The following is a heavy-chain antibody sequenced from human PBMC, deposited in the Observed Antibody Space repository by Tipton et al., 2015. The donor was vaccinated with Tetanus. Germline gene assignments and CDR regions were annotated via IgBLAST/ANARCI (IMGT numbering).Heavy chain of an antibody. CDR2: ISGYNGNT. Sequence: QLMQSGGEVKKPGASVKVSCKASGYTFTSYAVTWVRQAPGQGLEWMGWISGYNGNTNFTQKFQGRLTMTRDTSISTAYMEVSRLRSDDTAIYYCARGMDYDSSGIDDFWGQGTLVTVSS. V-gene: IGHV1-18*01. CDR1: GYTFTSYA. D-gene: IGHD3-22*01. J-gene: IGHJ4*02. CDR3: ARGMDYDSSGIDDF.